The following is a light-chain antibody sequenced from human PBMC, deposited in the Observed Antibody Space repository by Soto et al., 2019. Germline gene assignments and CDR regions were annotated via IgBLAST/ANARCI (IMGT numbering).Light chain of an antibody. Sequence: DIQMTQSPSTLSASVGDRVTITCRASQSISTWLAWYQQKPGKAPKLLIYKASSLEGGVPSRFSGSGSGTEFNITVSSLRPHDFATYYCQQYNTYPLTFAGGTTVAIK. CDR3: QQYNTYPLT. J-gene: IGKJ4*01. CDR1: QSISTW. CDR2: KAS. V-gene: IGKV1-5*03.